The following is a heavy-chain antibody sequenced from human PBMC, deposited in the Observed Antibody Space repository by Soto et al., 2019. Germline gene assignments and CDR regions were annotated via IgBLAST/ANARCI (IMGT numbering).Heavy chain of an antibody. CDR1: GGSFSGYY. J-gene: IGHJ4*02. V-gene: IGHV4-34*01. CDR3: ARVGDIVVVPAGPNFDY. Sequence: SETLSLTCAVYGGSFSGYYWSWIRQPPGKGLEWIGEINHSESTNYNPSLKSRVTISVDTSKNQFSLKLSSVTAADTAVYYCARVGDIVVVPAGPNFDYWGQGTLVTVSS. CDR2: INHSEST. D-gene: IGHD2-2*01.